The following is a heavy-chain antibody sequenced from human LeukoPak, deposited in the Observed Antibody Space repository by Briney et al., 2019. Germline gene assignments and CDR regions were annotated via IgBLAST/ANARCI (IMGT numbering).Heavy chain of an antibody. CDR2: MYYSGNT. V-gene: IGHV4-39*01. D-gene: IGHD4-17*01. Sequence: TGGSLRLSCAASGFTFSDYYMNWIRQAPGKGLEWIASMYYSGNTYYNPSLKSRVTISIDTSKNQFSLKVTSVTAADTAVYYCARRGANGDYYGYWGQGTLVTVS. CDR1: GFTFSDYY. J-gene: IGHJ4*02. CDR3: ARRGANGDYYGY.